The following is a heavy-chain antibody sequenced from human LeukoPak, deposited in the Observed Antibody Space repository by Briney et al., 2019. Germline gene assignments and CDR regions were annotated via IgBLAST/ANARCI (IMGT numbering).Heavy chain of an antibody. J-gene: IGHJ4*02. CDR2: IYTSGST. CDR1: GDSISSGTYY. D-gene: IGHD5-24*01. V-gene: IGHV4-61*02. CDR3: TRAKRWLPFDY. Sequence: SETLSLTCTVSGDSISSGTYYWSWIRQPAGKGLEWIGRIYTSGSTNYNPSLRSRVTISVDTSKNQFSLQLSSVTAADTAVYYCTRAKRWLPFDYWGQGTLVTVSS.